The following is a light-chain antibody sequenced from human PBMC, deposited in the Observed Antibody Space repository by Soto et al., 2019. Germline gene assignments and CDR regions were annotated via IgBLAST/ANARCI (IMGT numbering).Light chain of an antibody. CDR3: SSYTSSRTYV. J-gene: IGLJ1*01. CDR1: SSDVGGYNY. CDR2: DVS. V-gene: IGLV2-14*01. Sequence: QSVLTQPASVSASPGQSITISCTGTSSDVGGYNYVSWHQQHPGKAPKVMIYDVSNRPSGVSNRFSGSKSGNTAFLIIFGLQAEDEADYYCSSYTSSRTYVFGTGTKVTVL.